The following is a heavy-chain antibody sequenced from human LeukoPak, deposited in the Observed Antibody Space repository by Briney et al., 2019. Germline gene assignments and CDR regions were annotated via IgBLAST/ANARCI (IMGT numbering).Heavy chain of an antibody. CDR1: GYSISSGHY. CDR2: IYHSGST. J-gene: IGHJ3*02. D-gene: IGHD3-9*01. CDR3: ARTFHDVLTGLDDAFDI. Sequence: PSETLSLTCTVSGYSISSGHYWGWIRQPPGKGLEWIGSIYHSGSTYYNPSLKSRVTISVDTSKNQFSLKVSSVTAADTAVYYCARTFHDVLTGLDDAFDIWGQGTMVTVSS. V-gene: IGHV4-38-2*02.